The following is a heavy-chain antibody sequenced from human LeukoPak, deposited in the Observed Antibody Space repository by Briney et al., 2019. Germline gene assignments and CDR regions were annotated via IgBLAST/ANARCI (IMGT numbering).Heavy chain of an antibody. D-gene: IGHD2-21*01. Sequence: SETLSLTCSVSGGSISGSTYYWGWIRQAPGKALEWIGSIFDTGNTYFDPSLKSRVAISVDTSKNQFSLRLNSVTAADTAAYYCARHAVMISIRTYNWLDPWGRGTLVTVSS. CDR3: ARHAVMISIRTYNWLDP. CDR2: IFDTGNT. CDR1: GGSISGSTYY. V-gene: IGHV4-39*01. J-gene: IGHJ5*02.